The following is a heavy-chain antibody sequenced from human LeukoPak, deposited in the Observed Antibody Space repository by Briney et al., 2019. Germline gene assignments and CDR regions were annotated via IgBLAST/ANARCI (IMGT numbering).Heavy chain of an antibody. CDR1: GCTFTSYD. CDR2: MNPNSGNT. Sequence: ASVKVSCKASGCTFTSYDINWVRQVTGQGLEWMGWMNPNSGNTGYAQKFQGRVTMTRNTSISTAYMELSSLRSEDTAVYYCARGRGRLLWFGELLYSWFDPWGQGTLVTVSS. J-gene: IGHJ5*02. CDR3: ARGRGRLLWFGELLYSWFDP. D-gene: IGHD3-10*01. V-gene: IGHV1-8*01.